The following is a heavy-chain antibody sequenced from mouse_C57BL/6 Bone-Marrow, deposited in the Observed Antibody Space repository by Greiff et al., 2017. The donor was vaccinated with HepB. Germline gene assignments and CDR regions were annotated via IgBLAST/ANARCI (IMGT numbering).Heavy chain of an antibody. CDR2: IDPNSGGT. J-gene: IGHJ2*01. V-gene: IGHV1-72*01. CDR1: GYTFTSYW. Sequence: QVQLKQPGAELVKPGASVKLSCKASGYTFTSYWMHWVKQRPGRGLEWIGRIDPNSGGTKYNEKFKSKATLTVDKPSSTAYMQLSSLTSEDSAVYYCARSVFITTVVALDYWGQGTTLTVSS. D-gene: IGHD1-1*01. CDR3: ARSVFITTVVALDY.